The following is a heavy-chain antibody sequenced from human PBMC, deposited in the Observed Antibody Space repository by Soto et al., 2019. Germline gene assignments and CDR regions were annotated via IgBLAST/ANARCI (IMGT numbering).Heavy chain of an antibody. Sequence: PGGSLRLSCAASGFTVSSNYMSWVRQAPGKGLEWVSVIYSGGSTYYADSVKGRFTISRDNSKNTLYLQMNSLRAEDTAVYYCARAYSSSWYDEYWREVTLVTVTS. CDR2: IYSGGST. D-gene: IGHD6-13*01. CDR1: GFTVSSNY. CDR3: ARAYSSSWYDEY. J-gene: IGHJ4*02. V-gene: IGHV3-53*01.